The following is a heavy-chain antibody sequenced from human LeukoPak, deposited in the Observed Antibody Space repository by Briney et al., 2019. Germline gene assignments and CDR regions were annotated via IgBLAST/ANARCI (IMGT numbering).Heavy chain of an antibody. CDR2: ISGSGGST. Sequence: GGSLRLSCAASGFTFSSYAMSWVRQAPGKGLEWVSAISGSGGSTYYADSVKGRFTISRDNAKNSLYLQMNSLRAEDTAVYYCAGDRGQLPHYYYGMDVWGQGTTVTVSS. J-gene: IGHJ6*02. D-gene: IGHD2-2*01. CDR3: AGDRGQLPHYYYGMDV. V-gene: IGHV3-23*01. CDR1: GFTFSSYA.